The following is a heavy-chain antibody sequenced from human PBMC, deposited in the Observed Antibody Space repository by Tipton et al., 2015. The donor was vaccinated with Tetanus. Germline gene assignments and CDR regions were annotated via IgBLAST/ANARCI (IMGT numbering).Heavy chain of an antibody. Sequence: LRLSCAVYGGSLSRYYWTWFRQPPGKRLEWIGFVSSSGNSNYSPSLTGRVSMSLDTSKQQFSLSLTSATAADTAVYYCARGWSECSSWSCSPFDSWGQGTLVTVSS. CDR1: GGSLSRYY. CDR3: ARGWSECSSWSCSPFDS. J-gene: IGHJ4*02. CDR2: VSSSGNS. D-gene: IGHD2-2*01. V-gene: IGHV4-59*10.